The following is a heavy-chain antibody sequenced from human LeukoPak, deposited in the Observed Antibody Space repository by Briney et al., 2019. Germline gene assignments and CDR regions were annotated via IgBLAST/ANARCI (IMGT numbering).Heavy chain of an antibody. D-gene: IGHD2-15*01. CDR1: GFTFSSYS. CDR3: ARELGGPFNAFDI. V-gene: IGHV3-21*01. Sequence: GGSLRLSCAASGFTFSSYSMNWVRQAPGKGLEWVSSISSSSSYIYYADSVKGRFTISRDNAKNSLYLRMNSLRAEDTAVYYCARELGGPFNAFDIWGQGTMVTVSS. CDR2: ISSSSSYI. J-gene: IGHJ3*02.